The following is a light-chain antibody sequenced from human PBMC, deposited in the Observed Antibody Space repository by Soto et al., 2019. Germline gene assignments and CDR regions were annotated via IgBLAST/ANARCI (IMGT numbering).Light chain of an antibody. CDR1: NSNIESNT. J-gene: IGLJ2*01. CDR2: SNN. Sequence: QSVLTQPPSASGTPGQRVTISCSGSNSNIESNTVNWYQQLPGTAPKLLIYSNNQRPSGVPDRFSGSNSGTSASLAISGLQSDDEADYYCAEWDDSLNGHVVFGGGTKLTVL. CDR3: AEWDDSLNGHVV. V-gene: IGLV1-44*01.